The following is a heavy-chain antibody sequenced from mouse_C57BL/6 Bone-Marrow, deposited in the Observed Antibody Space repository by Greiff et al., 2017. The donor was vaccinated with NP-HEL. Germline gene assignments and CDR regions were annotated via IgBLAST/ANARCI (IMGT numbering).Heavy chain of an antibody. J-gene: IGHJ1*03. CDR2: IDPSDSYT. V-gene: IGHV1-69*01. D-gene: IGHD1-1*01. CDR3: ARPTGV. CDR1: GYTFTSYW. Sequence: QVQLQQSGAELVMPGASVKLSCKASGYTFTSYWMHWVKQRPGQGLEWIGEIDPSDSYTNYNQKFKGKSTLTVDKSSSTAYMQLSSLTSEDSAVYYCARPTGVWGTGTTVTVSS.